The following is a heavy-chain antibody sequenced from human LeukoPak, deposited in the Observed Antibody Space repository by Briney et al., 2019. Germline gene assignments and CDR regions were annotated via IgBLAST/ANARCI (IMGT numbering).Heavy chain of an antibody. V-gene: IGHV3-23*01. J-gene: IGHJ4*02. D-gene: IGHD1-1*01. CDR3: AKHNIDY. CDR1: GFTSVNYA. Sequence: GGSLRLSCAATGFTSVNYAMSWVRQAPGKGLEWVSAISGSGGSTYYADSVKGRFTISRDNSKNTLHLQMNSLRAEDTAVYYCAKHNIDYWGQGTLVTVSS. CDR2: ISGSGGST.